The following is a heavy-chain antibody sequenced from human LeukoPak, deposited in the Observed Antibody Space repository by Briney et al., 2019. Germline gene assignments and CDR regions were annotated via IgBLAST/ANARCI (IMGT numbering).Heavy chain of an antibody. CDR3: VGATGFGY. CDR2: IHSGGST. Sequence: PGGSLRLSCAVSGFTVRSNYMSWVRQAPAKGLEWVSVIHSGGSTYYADSVKGRFTFSRDNSKNTVDLQMNSLRAEDTAVYYCVGATGFGYWGQGTLVTVSS. J-gene: IGHJ4*02. V-gene: IGHV3-66*01. D-gene: IGHD4-17*01. CDR1: GFTVRSNY.